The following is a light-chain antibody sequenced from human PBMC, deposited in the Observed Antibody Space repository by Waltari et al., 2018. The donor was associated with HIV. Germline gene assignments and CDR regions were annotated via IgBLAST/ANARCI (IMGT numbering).Light chain of an antibody. Sequence: QSALTQPASVSGSPGQSITISCTGTSSDVGGYNFVSWYQQHPGKAPKLMIYDVNKRPSGVSNRFSGSKSGNTASLTISGVQAEDEADYHCCSYAGHSTLLFGGGTKLTVL. CDR1: SSDVGGYNF. J-gene: IGLJ2*01. V-gene: IGLV2-23*02. CDR2: DVN. CDR3: CSYAGHSTLL.